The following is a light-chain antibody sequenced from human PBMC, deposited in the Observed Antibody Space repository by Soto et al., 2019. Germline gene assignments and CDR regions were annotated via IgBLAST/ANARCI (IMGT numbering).Light chain of an antibody. CDR3: QQYNNWPFT. V-gene: IGKV3-15*01. CDR2: GAS. Sequence: EIVMTQSPATLSVSPGERATLSCRASQSVSSNLAWYQQKPGQAPRLLIYGASTRATGIPARFSGSGSGTEFTLTISSLQSEDFAVYYCQQYNNWPFTFGPGTIMDIK. CDR1: QSVSSN. J-gene: IGKJ3*01.